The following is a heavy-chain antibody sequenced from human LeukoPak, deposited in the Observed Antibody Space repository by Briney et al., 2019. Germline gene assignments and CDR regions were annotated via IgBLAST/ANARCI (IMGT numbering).Heavy chain of an antibody. J-gene: IGHJ4*02. D-gene: IGHD3-22*01. CDR2: IIPIFGTA. CDR3: ARGGYYYDSSGYSHLPDY. V-gene: IGHV1-69*13. CDR1: GGTFSSYA. Sequence: ASVKVSCKASGGTFSSYAISWVRQAPGQGLEWMGGIIPIFGTANYAQMFQGRVTITADESTSTAYMELSSLRSEDTAVYYCARGGYYYDSSGYSHLPDYWGQGTLVTVSA.